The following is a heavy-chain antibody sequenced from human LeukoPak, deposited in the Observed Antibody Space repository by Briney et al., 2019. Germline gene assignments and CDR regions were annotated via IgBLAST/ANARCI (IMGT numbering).Heavy chain of an antibody. CDR1: GGSISSSSYN. CDR2: IYYSGST. J-gene: IGHJ3*02. Sequence: KASETLSLTCTVSGGSISSSSYNWGWIRQPPGKGLEWVGSIYYSGSTYYNPSLKSRVTISVDTSKNQFSLKLSSVTAADTAVYYCARYYYDSSGYYPNDAFDIWGQGTMVTVSS. D-gene: IGHD3-22*01. CDR3: ARYYYDSSGYYPNDAFDI. V-gene: IGHV4-39*01.